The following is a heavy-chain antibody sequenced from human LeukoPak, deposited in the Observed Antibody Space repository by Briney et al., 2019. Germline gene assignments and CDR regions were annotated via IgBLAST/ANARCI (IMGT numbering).Heavy chain of an antibody. CDR3: ATASRAGVSPFDY. D-gene: IGHD3-10*01. Sequence: ASVKVSCKVSGYTLTGLSMHWVRQAPGKGLEWMGGFDPEDGETIYAQKFQGRVTMTEDTSTDTAYMELSSLRSEDTAVYYCATASRAGVSPFDYWGQGTLVTVSS. CDR1: GYTLTGLS. J-gene: IGHJ4*02. V-gene: IGHV1-24*01. CDR2: FDPEDGET.